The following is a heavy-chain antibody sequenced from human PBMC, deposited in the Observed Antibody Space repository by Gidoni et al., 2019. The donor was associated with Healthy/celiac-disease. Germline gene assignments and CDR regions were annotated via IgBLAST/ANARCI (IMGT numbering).Heavy chain of an antibody. J-gene: IGHJ5*02. Sequence: QVQLVQSEAEVKKPGSSVQVSCKASGGTFSSYAISWVRQAPGQGLGWMGGIIPIFGTANYAQKFQGRVTITADESTSTAYMELSSLRSEDTAVYYCALDYYDRFLNWFDPWGQGTLVTVSS. V-gene: IGHV1-69*01. D-gene: IGHD3-22*01. CDR2: IIPIFGTA. CDR1: GGTFSSYA. CDR3: ALDYYDRFLNWFDP.